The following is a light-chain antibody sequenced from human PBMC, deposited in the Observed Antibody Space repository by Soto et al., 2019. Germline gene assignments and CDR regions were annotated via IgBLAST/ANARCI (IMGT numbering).Light chain of an antibody. J-gene: IGKJ4*01. CDR2: GAS. CDR1: QCVSSSY. V-gene: IGKV3D-7*01. CDR3: QQDYNLPLT. Sequence: PGERVTLSCRASQCVSSSYLTWYQQKPGQAPRLLIYGASTRATSIPARFSGSGSGTDFTLTNSSLQPEDFAVYYCQQDYNLPLTFGGATKVEIK.